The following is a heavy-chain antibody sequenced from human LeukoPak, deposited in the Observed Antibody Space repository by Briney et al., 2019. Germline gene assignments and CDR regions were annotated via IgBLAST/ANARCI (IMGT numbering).Heavy chain of an antibody. CDR1: GYTFTSYD. D-gene: IGHD7-27*01. CDR2: MSPNSGDT. V-gene: IGHV1-8*01. CDR3: ARGPPNWGYDY. Sequence: ASVKVSCKASGYTFTSYDFNWVRQATGQRPEWMGWMSPNSGDTGYAQKFQDRVTMTRNASISTAYMELSSLRSDDTAVYYCARGPPNWGYDYWGPGTLVTVSS. J-gene: IGHJ4*02.